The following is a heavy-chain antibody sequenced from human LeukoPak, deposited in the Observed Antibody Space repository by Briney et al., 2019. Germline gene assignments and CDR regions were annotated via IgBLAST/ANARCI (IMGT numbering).Heavy chain of an antibody. CDR1: GGSVGGSGSRYY. D-gene: IGHD6-19*01. CDR2: IYYTGSV. Sequence: SETLSLTCSVSGGSVGGSGSRYYWSWIRQSPGKGLEWIAHIYYTGSVNYNPSLKSRVTMSIDTSRNQFSLKLSYVTAADSAVYYCARRNSGWNDSKVWFDPWGQGTLVIVS. CDR3: ARRNSGWNDSKVWFDP. V-gene: IGHV4-61*01. J-gene: IGHJ5*02.